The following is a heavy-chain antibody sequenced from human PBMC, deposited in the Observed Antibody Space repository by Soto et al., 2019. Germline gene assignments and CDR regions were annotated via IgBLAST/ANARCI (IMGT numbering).Heavy chain of an antibody. CDR2: ISSSSSYI. CDR1: GFTFSSYS. D-gene: IGHD1-1*01. Sequence: GGSLRLSCAASGFTFSSYSMNWVRQAPGKGLEWVSSISSSSSYIYYADSVKGRFTISRDNAKNSLYLQMNSLRAEDTAVYYYARDLEPRRAFDIWGQGTMVTVSS. V-gene: IGHV3-21*01. CDR3: ARDLEPRRAFDI. J-gene: IGHJ3*02.